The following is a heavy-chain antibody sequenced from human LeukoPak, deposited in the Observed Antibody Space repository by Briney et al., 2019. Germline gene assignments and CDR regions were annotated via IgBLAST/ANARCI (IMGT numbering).Heavy chain of an antibody. V-gene: IGHV1-18*01. J-gene: IGHJ4*02. Sequence: ASVKVSCKASGYTFSSYGITWVRQAPGQGLEWMGWISAFNGNTDYAQKLQGRVTMTTDTSTSTAYMELRSLRSDDTAVYYCARDYDYVWGSYRHTSDYWGQGTLVTVSS. D-gene: IGHD3-16*02. CDR3: ARDYDYVWGSYRHTSDY. CDR2: ISAFNGNT. CDR1: GYTFSSYG.